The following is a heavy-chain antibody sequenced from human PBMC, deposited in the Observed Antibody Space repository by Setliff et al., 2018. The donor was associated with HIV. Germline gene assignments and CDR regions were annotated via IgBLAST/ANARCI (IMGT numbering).Heavy chain of an antibody. CDR1: GYTFTGHY. CDR2: INPNSGGT. CDR3: ARDVDNAGTHPPDY. D-gene: IGHD1-20*01. Sequence: ASVKVSCKASGYTFTGHYMHWVRQAPGQGLEWMGRINPNSGGTNYAQKFQGRFTMTTDTSTSTAYMEMRSLRSDDTAVYFCARDVDNAGTHPPDYWGQGTLVTVSS. V-gene: IGHV1-2*06. J-gene: IGHJ4*02.